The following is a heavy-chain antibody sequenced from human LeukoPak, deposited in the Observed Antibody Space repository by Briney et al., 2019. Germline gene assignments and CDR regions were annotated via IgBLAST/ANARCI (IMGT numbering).Heavy chain of an antibody. CDR1: GFTFSDYY. D-gene: IGHD3-22*01. CDR2: ITNNGGAI. V-gene: IGHV3-11*04. J-gene: IGHJ4*02. CDR3: ARALADSRGYYLGFDY. Sequence: PGGSLRLSCAASGFTFSDYYMGWIRQAPGRGREWISYITNNGGAIFYADSLKGRLTIFRDNAKKSLYLQMNSLRPDDTALYYCARALADSRGYYLGFDYWGQGTLVTVSS.